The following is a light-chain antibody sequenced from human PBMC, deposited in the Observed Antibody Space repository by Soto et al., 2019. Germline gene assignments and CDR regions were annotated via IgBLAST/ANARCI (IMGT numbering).Light chain of an antibody. Sequence: ESMLTQSPGTLSLSPGERATLSCRASQSVSTRYLAWYQQKPGQAPRLLIYGASIRAAGIPDRFSGSGSGTDFTLTNSSLEPEDCAVYYCHQFGSSPLAFTFGQGTKLEI. V-gene: IGKV3-20*01. CDR1: QSVSTRY. CDR3: HQFGSSPLAFT. CDR2: GAS. J-gene: IGKJ2*01.